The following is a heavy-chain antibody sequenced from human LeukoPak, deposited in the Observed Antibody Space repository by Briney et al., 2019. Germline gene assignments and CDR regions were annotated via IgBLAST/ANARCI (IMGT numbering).Heavy chain of an antibody. CDR2: IYYSGST. CDR3: ARGAVAAAGRTFDF. Sequence: SETLSLTCTVSGGSISSSSYCWGWIRQPPGKGLEWIGSIYYSGSTYYNPSLKSRVTISVDTSKNQFSLKLSSVTAADTAIYYCARGAVAAAGRTFDFWGQGTLVTVSS. D-gene: IGHD6-13*01. J-gene: IGHJ4*02. V-gene: IGHV4-39*07. CDR1: GGSISSSSYC.